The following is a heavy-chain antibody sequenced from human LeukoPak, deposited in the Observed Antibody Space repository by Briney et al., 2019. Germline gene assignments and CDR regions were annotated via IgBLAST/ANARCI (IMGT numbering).Heavy chain of an antibody. CDR3: AREPRCSSCSHEY. J-gene: IGHJ4*02. D-gene: IGHD6-13*01. CDR1: GFTFSDYT. V-gene: IGHV3-21*01. Sequence: GGSLRLSCAASGFTFSDYTMNWVRQAPGKGLEWVSSITSHSSYIYYAGSVKGRFTISRDNAKNSVFLQMNSLRAEDTAVYCCAREPRCSSCSHEYWGQGTLVTVSS. CDR2: ITSHSSYI.